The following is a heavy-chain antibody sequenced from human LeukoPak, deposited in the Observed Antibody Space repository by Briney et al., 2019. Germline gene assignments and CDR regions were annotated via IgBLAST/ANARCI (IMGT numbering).Heavy chain of an antibody. V-gene: IGHV4-59*01. CDR1: GGSISSYY. Sequence: SETLSLTCTVSGGSISSYYWSWIRQPPGKGLEWIGYIYYSGSTNYNPSLKSRVTISVDTSKNQFSLKLSSVTAADTAVYYCARDKPPGYWGQGTLVTVSS. CDR2: IYYSGST. CDR3: ARDKPPGY. J-gene: IGHJ4*02. D-gene: IGHD1-14*01.